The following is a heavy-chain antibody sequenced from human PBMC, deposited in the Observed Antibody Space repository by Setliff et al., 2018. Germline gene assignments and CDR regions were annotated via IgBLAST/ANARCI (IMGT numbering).Heavy chain of an antibody. Sequence: SETLSLTCTVSDDSISSRHYYWSWIRQPPGKRLEWIGYVYYSGIANYSPSLKSRLTISVDMSKNQFSLKLRSVTAADTAVYYCVRMSGFLYMDVWGKGTTVTVSS. CDR3: VRMSGFLYMDV. CDR2: VYYSGIA. J-gene: IGHJ6*03. V-gene: IGHV4-61*01. CDR1: DDSISSRHYY. D-gene: IGHD3-3*01.